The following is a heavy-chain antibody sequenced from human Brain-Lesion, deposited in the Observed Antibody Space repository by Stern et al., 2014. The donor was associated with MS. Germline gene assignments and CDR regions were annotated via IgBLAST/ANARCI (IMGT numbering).Heavy chain of an antibody. Sequence: QVQLQESGPGLVKPSETLSLTCTVAGGSVSSTSYAWAWIRQPPGKGLEWIGTIYYSGNTYYSPSYMSRLPIPLAPPKNQSSLQLRSGTAADTAVYYCAGEEDIRYCSGGSCTGNWFDPWGQGTLVTVSS. CDR3: AGEEDIRYCSGGSCTGNWFDP. D-gene: IGHD2-15*01. CDR2: IYYSGNT. CDR1: GGSVSSTSYA. V-gene: IGHV4-39*01. J-gene: IGHJ5*02.